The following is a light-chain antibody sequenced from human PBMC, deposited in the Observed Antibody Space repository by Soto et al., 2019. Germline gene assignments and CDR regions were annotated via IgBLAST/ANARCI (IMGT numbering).Light chain of an antibody. CDR2: EGS. V-gene: IGLV2-23*01. Sequence: QSALTQPASVSGSPGQSITISCTGTSSDVGSYSLVSWYQQHPGKAPKLIIYEGSKRPSGVSNRFSGSKSGNTASLTISGLQAEDEADYYCCSYAGGTTYVFGTGTKLTVL. CDR3: CSYAGGTTYV. CDR1: SSDVGSYSL. J-gene: IGLJ1*01.